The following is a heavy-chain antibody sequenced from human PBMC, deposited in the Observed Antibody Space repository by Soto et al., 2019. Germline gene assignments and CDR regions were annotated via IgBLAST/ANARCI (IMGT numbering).Heavy chain of an antibody. CDR2: IYYSGST. D-gene: IGHD5-12*01. Sequence: LETLPLTCTVSGGSSSSSSYCWGWIRQPPGKGLEWIGSIYYSGSTYYNPSLKSRVTISVDTSKNQFSLKLSSVTAADTAVYYCARHSGHIFFDYWGQGTLVTVSS. V-gene: IGHV4-39*01. CDR3: ARHSGHIFFDY. J-gene: IGHJ4*02. CDR1: GGSSSSSSYC.